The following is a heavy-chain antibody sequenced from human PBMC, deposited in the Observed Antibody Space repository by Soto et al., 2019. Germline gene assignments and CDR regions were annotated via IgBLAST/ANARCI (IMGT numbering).Heavy chain of an antibody. CDR1: GYTFTSYG. V-gene: IGHV1-18*01. CDR3: ARGYDFWSGYRNFAF. D-gene: IGHD3-3*01. J-gene: IGHJ4*02. Sequence: ASVKVSCKASGYTFTSYGISWVRQAPGQGLEWMGWISGYNGNTKYAQKFQDRVTMTIDTSTSTAYMELRSLRSDDTAMYHCARGYDFWSGYRNFAFWGQGTLVTVSS. CDR2: ISGYNGNT.